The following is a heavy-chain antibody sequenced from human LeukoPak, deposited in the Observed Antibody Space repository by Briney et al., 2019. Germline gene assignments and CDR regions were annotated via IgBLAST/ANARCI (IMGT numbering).Heavy chain of an antibody. CDR3: ARHTTLLLWFGESTGWFDP. D-gene: IGHD3-10*01. Sequence: SETLSLTCTVSGGSISSYYWSWIRQPAGKGLEWIGRIYTSGSTNYNPSLKSRATMSVDTSKNQFSLKLSSVTAADTAVYYCARHTTLLLWFGESTGWFDPWGQGTPVTVSS. CDR1: GGSISSYY. V-gene: IGHV4-4*07. J-gene: IGHJ5*02. CDR2: IYTSGST.